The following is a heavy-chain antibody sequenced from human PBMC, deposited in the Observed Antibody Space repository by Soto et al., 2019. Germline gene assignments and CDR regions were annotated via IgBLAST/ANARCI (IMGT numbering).Heavy chain of an antibody. Sequence: SERLSLTRTVGRRRVQSDSSDERWIRQPSGQGLEWIGYIQDSVNTKCNPSLKNRVTRSIYTSKNQLSLKLSSVTAADTGIYYCASGETGDTIFRVPPVADYCGSAVWGQGTTVADSS. J-gene: IGHJ6*02. CDR3: ASGETGDTIFRVPPVADYCGSAV. D-gene: IGHD3-3*01. CDR2: IQDSVNT. V-gene: IGHV4-61*01. CDR1: RRRVQSDSSD.